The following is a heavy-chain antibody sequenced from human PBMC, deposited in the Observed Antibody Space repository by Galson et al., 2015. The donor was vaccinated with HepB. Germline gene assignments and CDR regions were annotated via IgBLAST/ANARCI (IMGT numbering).Heavy chain of an antibody. CDR3: ARSTTVTTDYYYYGMDA. CDR1: GFTVSSNY. V-gene: IGHV3-53*04. CDR2: IYSGGST. J-gene: IGHJ6*02. Sequence: SLRLSCAASGFTVSSNYMSWVRQAPGKGLEWVSVIYSGGSTYYAGSVKGRFTISRHNSKNTLYLQMNSLRAEDTAVYYCARSTTVTTDYYYYGMDAWGQGTTVTVSS. D-gene: IGHD4-17*01.